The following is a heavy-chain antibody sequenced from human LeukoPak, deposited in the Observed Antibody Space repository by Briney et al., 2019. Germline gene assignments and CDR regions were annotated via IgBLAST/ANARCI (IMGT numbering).Heavy chain of an antibody. CDR1: GFTFSSYW. J-gene: IGHJ4*02. CDR3: ATSSGPARY. V-gene: IGHV3-7*01. D-gene: IGHD1-26*01. Sequence: GGSLRLSCAASGFTFSSYWMSWFRQAPGKGLEWVANIRQDGSEKYYVDSVKGRFTTSRDNVKDSLYLQMHGLRAEDTALYYCATSSGPARYWGQGTLVTVSS. CDR2: IRQDGSEK.